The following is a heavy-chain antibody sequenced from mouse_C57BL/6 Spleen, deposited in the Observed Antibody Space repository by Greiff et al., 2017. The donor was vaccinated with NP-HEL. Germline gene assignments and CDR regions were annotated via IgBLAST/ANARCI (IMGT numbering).Heavy chain of an antibody. Sequence: EVMLVESGGDLVKPGGSLKLSCAASGFTFSSYGMSWVRQTPDKRLEWVATISSGGSYTYYPDSVKGRFTISRDNAKNTLYLQMSSLKSEDTAMYYCARQLGRNYFDYWGQGTTLTVSS. J-gene: IGHJ2*01. CDR1: GFTFSSYG. D-gene: IGHD4-1*01. CDR3: ARQLGRNYFDY. CDR2: ISSGGSYT. V-gene: IGHV5-6*02.